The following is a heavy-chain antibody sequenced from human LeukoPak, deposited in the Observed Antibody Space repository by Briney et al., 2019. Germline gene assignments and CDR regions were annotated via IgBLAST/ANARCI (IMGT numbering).Heavy chain of an antibody. Sequence: GRSLRLSCAASGFTFSSYAMSWVRQAPGKGLEWVSAISGSGGSTYYADSVKGRFTISRDNSKNTLYLQMNSLRAEDTAVYYCAKDNSGSYSYGNDYWGQGTLVTVSS. D-gene: IGHD1-26*01. J-gene: IGHJ4*02. CDR1: GFTFSSYA. V-gene: IGHV3-23*01. CDR2: ISGSGGST. CDR3: AKDNSGSYSYGNDY.